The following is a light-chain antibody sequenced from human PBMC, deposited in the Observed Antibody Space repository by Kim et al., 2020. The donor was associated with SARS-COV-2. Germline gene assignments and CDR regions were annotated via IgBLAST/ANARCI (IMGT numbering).Light chain of an antibody. CDR1: QSVSSY. CDR3: QQRSNWPHT. Sequence: EIVLTQSPATLSLSPGERATLSCRASQSVSSYLAWYQQKPGQAPRLLIYNASNRATGIPTRFSGSGSATDFTLTISSLEPEDFAVYYCQQRSNWPHTFGGGTKVDIK. CDR2: NAS. J-gene: IGKJ4*02. V-gene: IGKV3-11*01.